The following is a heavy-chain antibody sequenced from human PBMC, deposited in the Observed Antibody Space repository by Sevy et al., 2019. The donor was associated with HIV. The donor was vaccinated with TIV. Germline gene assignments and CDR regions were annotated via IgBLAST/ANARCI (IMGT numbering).Heavy chain of an antibody. CDR2: IWYDGSNK. Sequence: RGSLRLSCAASGFTFSSYGMHWVRQAPGKGLEWVAVIWYDGSNKYYADSVKGRFTISRDNSKNTLYLQMNSLRAEDTAVYYCARDLTIFGVVIYYYYGMDVWGQGTTVTVSS. D-gene: IGHD3-3*01. CDR1: GFTFSSYG. J-gene: IGHJ6*02. CDR3: ARDLTIFGVVIYYYYGMDV. V-gene: IGHV3-33*01.